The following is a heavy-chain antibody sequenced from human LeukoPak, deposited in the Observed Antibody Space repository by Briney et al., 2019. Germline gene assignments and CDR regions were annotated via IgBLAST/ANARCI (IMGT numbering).Heavy chain of an antibody. J-gene: IGHJ6*03. CDR2: INPNSGGT. CDR1: GYTSTGYY. V-gene: IGHV1-2*02. D-gene: IGHD2-2*01. Sequence: ASVKVSCKASGYTSTGYYMHWVRQAPGQGLEWMGWINPNSGGTNYAQKFQGRVTMTRDTSISTAYMELSRLRSDDTAVYYCARDGQACSITSCCLLRPFDYMDVWGKGTTVTVSS. CDR3: ARDGQACSITSCCLLRPFDYMDV.